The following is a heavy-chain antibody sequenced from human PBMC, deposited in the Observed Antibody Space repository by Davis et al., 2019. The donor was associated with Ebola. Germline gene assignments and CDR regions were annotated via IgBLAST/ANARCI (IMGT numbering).Heavy chain of an antibody. CDR3: ARGLLWFGELLPHYYFDY. Sequence: AASVKVSCKASGGTFSSYAISWVRQAPGQGLEWMGGIIPIFGTANYAQKFQGRVTITADESTSTAYMELSSLRSEDTAVYYCARGLLWFGELLPHYYFDYWGQGTLVTVSS. J-gene: IGHJ4*02. V-gene: IGHV1-69*13. CDR1: GGTFSSYA. CDR2: IIPIFGTA. D-gene: IGHD3-10*01.